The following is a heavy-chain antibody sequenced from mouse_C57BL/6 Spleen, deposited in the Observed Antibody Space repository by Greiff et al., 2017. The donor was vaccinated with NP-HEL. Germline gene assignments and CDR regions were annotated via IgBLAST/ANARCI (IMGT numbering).Heavy chain of an antibody. CDR2: ISSGSSTI. D-gene: IGHD1-1*01. J-gene: IGHJ2*01. CDR1: GFTFSDYG. Sequence: DVHLVESGGGLVKPGGSLKLSCAASGFTFSDYGMHWVRQAPEKGLEWVAYISSGSSTIYYADTVKGRFTISRDNAKNTLFLQMTSLRSEDTAMYYCAREPGSSLVYFDYWGQGTTLTVSS. CDR3: AREPGSSLVYFDY. V-gene: IGHV5-17*01.